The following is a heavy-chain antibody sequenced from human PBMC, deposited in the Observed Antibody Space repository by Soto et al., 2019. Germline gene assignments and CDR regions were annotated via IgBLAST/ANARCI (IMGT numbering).Heavy chain of an antibody. CDR1: GFTFSSYA. Sequence: EVQLLESGGGLVQPGGSLRLSCAASGFTFSSYAMSWVRQAPGKGLEWVSAISGSGGSTYYADSVKGRLTISRDNSKNTLYLQMNSLRAEDTAVYYCANDITIFGVVIDDYYYYMDVWGKGTTVTVSS. CDR3: ANDITIFGVVIDDYYYYMDV. D-gene: IGHD3-3*01. J-gene: IGHJ6*03. CDR2: ISGSGGST. V-gene: IGHV3-23*01.